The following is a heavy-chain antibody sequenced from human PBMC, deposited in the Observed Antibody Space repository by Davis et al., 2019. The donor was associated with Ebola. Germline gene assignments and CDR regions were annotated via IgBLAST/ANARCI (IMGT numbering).Heavy chain of an antibody. Sequence: GESLKISCAASGFTFSSYWMHWVRQAPGKGLVWVSRINSDGSSTSYADSVKGRFTISRDNAKNTLYLQMNSLRAEDTAVYYCARVGGYSGYDFNWFDPWGQGTLVTVSS. J-gene: IGHJ5*02. CDR2: INSDGSST. CDR1: GFTFSSYW. D-gene: IGHD5-12*01. V-gene: IGHV3-74*01. CDR3: ARVGGYSGYDFNWFDP.